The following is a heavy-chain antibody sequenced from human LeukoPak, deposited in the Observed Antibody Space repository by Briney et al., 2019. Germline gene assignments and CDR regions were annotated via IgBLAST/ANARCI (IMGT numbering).Heavy chain of an antibody. J-gene: IGHJ5*02. D-gene: IGHD3-22*01. CDR1: GFTFSSYS. V-gene: IGHV3-21*01. CDR3: ASRYYDSSGT. Sequence: GGSLRLSCAASGFTFSSYSMNWVRQVPGKGLEWASSISSSSSSIYYADSVKGRFTIYRDNAKNSVYLQMNRLRAEDTAVYYCASRYYDSSGTWGQGTLVTVSS. CDR2: ISSSSSSI.